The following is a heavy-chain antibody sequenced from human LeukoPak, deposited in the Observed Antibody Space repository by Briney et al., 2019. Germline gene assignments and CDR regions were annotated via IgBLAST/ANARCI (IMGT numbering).Heavy chain of an antibody. CDR1: GYSISSGYY. J-gene: IGHJ5*02. Sequence: SETLSLTCAVSGYSISSGYYWGWIRQPPGKRLEWIGSIYHSGSTYYNPSLKSRVTISVDTSKNQFSLKLSSVTAADTAVYYCARHSVVVVPAAREGRFDPWGQGTLVTVSS. CDR2: IYHSGST. D-gene: IGHD2-2*01. V-gene: IGHV4-38-2*01. CDR3: ARHSVVVVPAAREGRFDP.